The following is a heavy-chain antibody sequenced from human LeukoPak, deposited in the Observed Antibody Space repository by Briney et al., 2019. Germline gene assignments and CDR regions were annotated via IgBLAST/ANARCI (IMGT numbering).Heavy chain of an antibody. CDR1: GYTFTSYA. V-gene: IGHV1-69*13. CDR3: ARVTMVRGVPPYNWFDP. J-gene: IGHJ5*02. CDR2: IIPIFGTA. Sequence: SVKVSCKASGYTFTSYAISWVRQAPGQGLEWMGGIIPIFGTANYAQKFQGRVTITADESTSTAYMELSSLRSEDTAVYYCARVTMVRGVPPYNWFDPWGQGTLVTVSS. D-gene: IGHD3-10*01.